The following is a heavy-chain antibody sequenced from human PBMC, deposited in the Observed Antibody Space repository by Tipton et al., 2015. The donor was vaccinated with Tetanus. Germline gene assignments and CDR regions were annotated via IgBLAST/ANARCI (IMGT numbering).Heavy chain of an antibody. D-gene: IGHD1-26*01. CDR2: IYPGDSDT. V-gene: IGHV5-51*01. Sequence: MQLVQSGAEVKKPGESLKISCKGSGYSFTSYWIGWVRQMPGKGLEWMGIIYPGDSDTRYSPPFQGQITISADKSISTAYLQWSSLKASDPAMYYCAGRGVGALGYYYYGMDVWGQGTTVTVSS. CDR3: AGRGVGALGYYYYGMDV. CDR1: GYSFTSYW. J-gene: IGHJ6*02.